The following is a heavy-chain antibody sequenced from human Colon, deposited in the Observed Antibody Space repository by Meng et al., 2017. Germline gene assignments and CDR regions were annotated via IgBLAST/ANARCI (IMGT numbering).Heavy chain of an antibody. V-gene: IGHV1-2*06. CDR1: GYIFGDYY. CDR3: ARTALWFGEPSQQNWFDP. Sequence: QVQLGRLGAEVMKAGASVKVSCKASGYIFGDYYIHWVRQAPGQGLEWLGRINPNSGGTHSAQKFQGRLTMTRETSISTVYMDLSRLRSDDTAVYYCARTALWFGEPSQQNWFDPWGQGTLVTVSS. CDR2: INPNSGGT. D-gene: IGHD3-10*01. J-gene: IGHJ5*02.